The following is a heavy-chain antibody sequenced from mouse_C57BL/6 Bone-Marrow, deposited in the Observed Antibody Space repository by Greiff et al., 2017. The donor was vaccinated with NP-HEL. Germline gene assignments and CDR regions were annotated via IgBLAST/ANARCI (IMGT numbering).Heavy chain of an antibody. CDR2: IRLKSDNYAT. J-gene: IGHJ3*01. V-gene: IGHV6-3*01. CDR3: TDTTGAY. D-gene: IGHD1-1*01. Sequence: GGGLVQPGGSMKLSCVASGFTFSNYWMNWVRQSPEKGLEWVAQIRLKSDNYATHYAESVKGRFTISRDDSKSSVYLQMNNLRAEDTGIYYCTDTTGAYWGQGTLVTVSA. CDR1: GFTFSNYW.